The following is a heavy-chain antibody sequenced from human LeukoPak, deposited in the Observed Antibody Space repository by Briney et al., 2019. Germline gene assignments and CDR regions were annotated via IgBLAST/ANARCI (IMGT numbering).Heavy chain of an antibody. CDR2: IYYSGST. Sequence: SETLSLTCTVSGGSISSYYWSWIGQPPGKGLEWIGYIYYSGSTNYNPSLKSRVTISVDTSKNQFSLKLSSVTAADTAVYYCARARDGYNWWYVDYWGQGTLVTVSS. V-gene: IGHV4-59*01. CDR3: ARARDGYNWWYVDY. J-gene: IGHJ4*02. D-gene: IGHD5-24*01. CDR1: GGSISSYY.